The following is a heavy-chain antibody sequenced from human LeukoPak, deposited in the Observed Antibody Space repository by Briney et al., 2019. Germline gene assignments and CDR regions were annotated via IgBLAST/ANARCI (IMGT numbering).Heavy chain of an antibody. V-gene: IGHV4-59*01. CDR1: GGSISSYY. CDR3: ARNYYDSSGYQY. J-gene: IGHJ4*02. D-gene: IGHD3-22*01. Sequence: SETLSLTCTVSGGSISSYYWSWIRPPPGKGLEWIGYIYYSGSTNYNPSLKSRVTISVDTSKNQFSLKLSSVTAADTAVYYCARNYYDSSGYQYWGQGTLVTVSS. CDR2: IYYSGST.